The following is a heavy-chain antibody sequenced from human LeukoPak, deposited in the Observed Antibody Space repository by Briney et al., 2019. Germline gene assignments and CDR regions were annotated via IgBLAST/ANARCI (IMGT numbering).Heavy chain of an antibody. CDR3: ARDVGATTRGAFDY. CDR1: GFTFSSYS. D-gene: IGHD1-26*01. J-gene: IGHJ4*02. Sequence: GGSLRLSRAASGFTFSSYSMNWVRQAPGKGLEWVSSISSSSSYIYYADSVKGRFTISRDNAKNSLYLQMNSLRAEDTAVYYCARDVGATTRGAFDYWGQGTLVTVSS. V-gene: IGHV3-21*01. CDR2: ISSSSSYI.